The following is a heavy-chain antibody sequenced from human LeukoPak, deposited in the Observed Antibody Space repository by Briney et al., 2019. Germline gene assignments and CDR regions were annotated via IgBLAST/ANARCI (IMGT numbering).Heavy chain of an antibody. Sequence: GESLKISCKGSGYNFTNYWIHWVRQMPGKGLEWMGIIYLGDSDTGYSPSFQGQVTPSVDKSISTAYLQWSSLKASDTAIFYCARQDASGSFDYWGQGTLVTVSS. CDR1: GYNFTNYW. V-gene: IGHV5-51*01. D-gene: IGHD3-10*01. CDR2: IYLGDSDT. J-gene: IGHJ4*02. CDR3: ARQDASGSFDY.